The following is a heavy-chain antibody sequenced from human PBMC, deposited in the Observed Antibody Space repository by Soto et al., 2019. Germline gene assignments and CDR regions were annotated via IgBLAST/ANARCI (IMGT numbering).Heavy chain of an antibody. D-gene: IGHD2-15*01. CDR1: GFTVSSNY. J-gene: IGHJ6*02. CDR3: ARDMAAAAGLWGMDV. CDR2: IYSGSST. Sequence: GGSLRLSCAASGFTVSSNYMSWVRQAPGKGLEWVSVIYSGSSTYYADSVKGSFTISRHNSMNTLYLQMNSLRAEDTTVYYCARDMAAAAGLWGMDVWGQGTTVTVSS. V-gene: IGHV3-53*04.